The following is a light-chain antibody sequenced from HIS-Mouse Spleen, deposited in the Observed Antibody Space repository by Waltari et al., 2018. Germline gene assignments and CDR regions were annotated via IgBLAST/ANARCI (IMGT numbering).Light chain of an antibody. Sequence: QSALTQPASVSGSPGQPITISCTGTSSDVGCSNYVSWYQQHPSKAPNLLIYDVSNRPSGVSNRFSGSKSGNTASLTISGLQAEDEADYYGSSYTSSSTVAVFGGGTKLTVL. J-gene: IGLJ3*02. V-gene: IGLV2-14*03. CDR1: SSDVGCSNY. CDR2: DVS. CDR3: SSYTSSSTVAV.